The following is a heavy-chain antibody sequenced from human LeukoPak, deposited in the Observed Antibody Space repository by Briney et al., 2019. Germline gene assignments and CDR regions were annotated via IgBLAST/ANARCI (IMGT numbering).Heavy chain of an antibody. CDR2: ISGSSSST. V-gene: IGHV3-23*01. CDR3: AKGKYSSGGVPDY. Sequence: GGSLRLSCVGSGFTFSSYAMSWVRQIPGKGLEWVSAISGSSSSTYYADSVKGRFTVSRDNSKNTLYLQINSLRGEDTAVYYCAKGKYSSGGVPDYWGQGTLVTVSS. CDR1: GFTFSSYA. J-gene: IGHJ4*02. D-gene: IGHD6-19*01.